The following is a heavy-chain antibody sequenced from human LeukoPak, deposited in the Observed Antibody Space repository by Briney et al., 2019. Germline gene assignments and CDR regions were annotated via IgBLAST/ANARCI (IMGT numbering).Heavy chain of an antibody. V-gene: IGHV3-9*01. CDR2: ISWNSGSI. J-gene: IGHJ4*02. Sequence: GGSLRLSCAASGFTFDDYAMHWVRQAPGKGLEWVSGISWNSGSIGYADSVKGRFTISRDNAKNSLYLQMNSLRAEDTAVYYCVRGGVLYGSGSYLPQNPDYWGQGTLVTVSS. CDR3: VRGGVLYGSGSYLPQNPDY. D-gene: IGHD3-10*01. CDR1: GFTFDDYA.